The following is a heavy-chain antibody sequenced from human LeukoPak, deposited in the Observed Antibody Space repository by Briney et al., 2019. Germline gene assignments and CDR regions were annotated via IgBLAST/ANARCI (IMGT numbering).Heavy chain of an antibody. CDR2: ISWNSGSI. D-gene: IGHD5-24*01. CDR1: GFTFDDYA. J-gene: IGHJ3*02. V-gene: IGHV3-9*01. CDR3: AKGRGGYNPRFDAFDI. Sequence: PGGSLRLSCAASGFTFDDYAMHWVRQAPGKGLEWVSCISWNSGSIGYADSVKGRFTISRDNAKNSRYLQMNSLRAEDTALYYCAKGRGGYNPRFDAFDIWGQGTMVTVSS.